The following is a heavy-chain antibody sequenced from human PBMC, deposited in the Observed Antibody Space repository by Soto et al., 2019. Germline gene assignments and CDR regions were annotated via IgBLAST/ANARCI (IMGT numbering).Heavy chain of an antibody. CDR1: GFTFSSYG. Sequence: GGSLRLSCAASGFTFSSYGMHWVRQAPGKGLEWVAVISYDGSNKYYADSVKGRFTISRDNSKNTLYLQMNSLRAEDTAVYYCAKPLFIEAFDIWGQGTMVTVSS. CDR2: ISYDGSNK. D-gene: IGHD2-21*01. J-gene: IGHJ3*02. V-gene: IGHV3-30*18. CDR3: AKPLFIEAFDI.